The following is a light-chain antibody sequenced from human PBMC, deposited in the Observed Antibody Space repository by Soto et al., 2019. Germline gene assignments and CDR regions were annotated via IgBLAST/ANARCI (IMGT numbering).Light chain of an antibody. J-gene: IGLJ1*01. CDR1: SSDVATYNY. CDR2: DVS. V-gene: IGLV2-11*01. CDR3: CSYAGTYTYV. Sequence: QSALTQPASLSGSPGQSITISCTGSSSDVATYNYVSWYQHHPGKAPQLMIYDVSKRPSGVPDRFSGSKSGNTASVTISGLQADDEADYYCCSYAGTYTYVFGTGTKVTVL.